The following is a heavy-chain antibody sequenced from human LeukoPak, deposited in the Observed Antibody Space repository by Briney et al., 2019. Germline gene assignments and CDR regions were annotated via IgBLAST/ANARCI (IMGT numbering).Heavy chain of an antibody. Sequence: GGSLRLSCAASGFTFSSYSMNWVRQAPGKGLEWVPSINSSSSYIYYADSVKGRFTISRDNAKNSLYLQMNSLRAEDTAGYYCARVVAGRYYYMDVWGKGTTATVSS. D-gene: IGHD2-15*01. V-gene: IGHV3-21*01. CDR2: INSSSSYI. J-gene: IGHJ6*03. CDR3: ARVVAGRYYYMDV. CDR1: GFTFSSYS.